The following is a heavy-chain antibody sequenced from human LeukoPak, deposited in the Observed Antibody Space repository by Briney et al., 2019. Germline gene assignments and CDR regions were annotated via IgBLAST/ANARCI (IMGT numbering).Heavy chain of an antibody. Sequence: SETLSLTCTVSGGSISSYYWSWIRQPPGKGPEWIGYIYYSGSTNYNPSLKSRVTISVDTSKNQFSPKLSSVIAADTAVYYCAREVGEYDFWSGYYTPNWFDPWGQGTLVTVSS. D-gene: IGHD3-3*01. J-gene: IGHJ5*02. CDR2: IYYSGST. CDR3: AREVGEYDFWSGYYTPNWFDP. V-gene: IGHV4-59*01. CDR1: GGSISSYY.